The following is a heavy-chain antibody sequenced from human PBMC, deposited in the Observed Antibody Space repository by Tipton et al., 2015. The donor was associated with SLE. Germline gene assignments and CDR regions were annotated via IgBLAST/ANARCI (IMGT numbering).Heavy chain of an antibody. D-gene: IGHD4-17*01. CDR2: IYYSGST. V-gene: IGHV4-59*04. Sequence: TLSLTCAVSDRSFSGYYWTWIRQPPGKGLEWIGYIYYSGSTNYNPSLKSRVTMSVDRSKNQFSLKLSSVTALDTAVYYCGAGDRDDYYGMDVWGQGTTVTVSS. J-gene: IGHJ6*02. CDR1: DRSFSGYY. CDR3: GAGDRDDYYGMDV.